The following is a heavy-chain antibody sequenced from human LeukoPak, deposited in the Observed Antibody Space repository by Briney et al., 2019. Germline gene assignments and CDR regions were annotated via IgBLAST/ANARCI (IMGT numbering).Heavy chain of an antibody. CDR2: IIPILGIA. D-gene: IGHD5/OR15-5a*01. CDR1: GGTFSSYA. Sequence: ASVKVSCKASGGTFSSYAISWVRQAPGQGLEWMGRIIPILGIANYAQKFQGRVTITADKSTSTAYMELSSLRSGDTAVYYCARDGRYIVPADIWGQGTMVTVSS. CDR3: ARDGRYIVPADI. J-gene: IGHJ3*02. V-gene: IGHV1-69*04.